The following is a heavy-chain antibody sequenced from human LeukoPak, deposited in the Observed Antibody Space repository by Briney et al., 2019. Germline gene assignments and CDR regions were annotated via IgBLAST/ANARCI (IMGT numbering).Heavy chain of an antibody. Sequence: SEKVSCKASGGIFSSYAISWVRQAPGQGLEWMGRIIPILGIANYAQKFQGRVTITAGKSTSTAYMDLSSLRSEDTAVYYCARDLPPYYFDYWGQGTLVTVSS. CDR3: ARDLPPYYFDY. J-gene: IGHJ4*02. CDR2: IIPILGIA. CDR1: GGIFSSYA. V-gene: IGHV1-69*04.